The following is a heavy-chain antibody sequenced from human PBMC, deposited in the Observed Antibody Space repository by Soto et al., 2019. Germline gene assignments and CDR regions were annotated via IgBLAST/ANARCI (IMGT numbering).Heavy chain of an antibody. D-gene: IGHD3-22*01. CDR3: ARPDYYDSSGPLSLDAFDI. CDR1: GFTFSSYS. Sequence: GGSLRLSCAASGFTFSSYSMNWVRQAPGKGLEWVSYISSSSSTIYYADSVKGRFTISRDNAKNSLYLQMNSLRDEDTAVYYCARPDYYDSSGPLSLDAFDIWGQGTMVTVSS. V-gene: IGHV3-48*02. J-gene: IGHJ3*02. CDR2: ISSSSSTI.